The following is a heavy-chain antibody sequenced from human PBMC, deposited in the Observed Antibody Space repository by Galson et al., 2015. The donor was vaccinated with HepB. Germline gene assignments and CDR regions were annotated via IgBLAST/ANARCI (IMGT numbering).Heavy chain of an antibody. CDR3: ARESPRRGGICEGAFCKGVDV. D-gene: IGHD2-15*01. CDR1: GYPFSDYA. V-gene: IGHV3-33*08. J-gene: IGHJ6*02. Sequence: SLRLSCAASGYPFSDYAMHWVRQAPGKGLEWVAVIWFDGSEMYYGDFVKGRFTIFRDNSKNTLYLQVNSLRAEDTAVYYCARESPRRGGICEGAFCKGVDVWGQGTTVTVSS. CDR2: IWFDGSEM.